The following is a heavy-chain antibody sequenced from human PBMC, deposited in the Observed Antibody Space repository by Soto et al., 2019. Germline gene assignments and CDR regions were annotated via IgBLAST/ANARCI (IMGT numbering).Heavy chain of an antibody. CDR2: LKSKSDGGAT. Sequence: GGSLRLSCAASGFTFGDTPMNWVRQAPGEGLEWVGRLKSKSDGGATDFAAAVMGRFTISRDASTNTLNLQMVSLKTEDTAVYYCIAGRNTEGAQPFDYWGQGTLVTVSS. D-gene: IGHD1-1*01. J-gene: IGHJ4*01. CDR3: IAGRNTEGAQPFDY. CDR1: GFTFGDTP. V-gene: IGHV3-15*07.